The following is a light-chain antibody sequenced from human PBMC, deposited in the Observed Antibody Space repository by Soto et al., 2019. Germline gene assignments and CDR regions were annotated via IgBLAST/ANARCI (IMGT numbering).Light chain of an antibody. CDR2: EGN. CDR1: SNDFGTYNL. V-gene: IGLV2-14*02. J-gene: IGLJ1*01. Sequence: SALTKPSSLSVAPGQSITLSCHGTSNDFGTYNLVSWYQQHLGKAPKVMIYEGNKRPSGVPDRFSGSKSGNTASLTISGLQAADEADYYCSLYTSENAYAFGTGTKV. CDR3: SLYTSENAYA.